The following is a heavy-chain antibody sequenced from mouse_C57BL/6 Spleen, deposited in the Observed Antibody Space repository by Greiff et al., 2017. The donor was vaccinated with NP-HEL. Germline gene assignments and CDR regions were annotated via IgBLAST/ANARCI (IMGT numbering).Heavy chain of an antibody. CDR3: FRLYYGSHFPLDY. D-gene: IGHD1-1*01. J-gene: IGHJ4*01. Sequence: EVKVGESGGGLVKGKGSLKLSWVVAGFSFNTYAMKWVRQAPGKGLEWVARIRSKSNNYATYYADLVTDRFTISRDDSESMLYLQINNLKTEDTAMYYYFRLYYGSHFPLDYWGQGTSVTFSS. V-gene: IGHV10-1*01. CDR1: GFSFNTYA. CDR2: IRSKSNNYAT.